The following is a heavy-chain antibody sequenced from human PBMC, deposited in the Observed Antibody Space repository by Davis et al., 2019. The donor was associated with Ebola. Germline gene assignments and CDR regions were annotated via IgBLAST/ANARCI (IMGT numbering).Heavy chain of an antibody. V-gene: IGHV1-46*03. J-gene: IGHJ1*01. D-gene: IGHD2-21*02. CDR3: TRSDWYAAGVSGY. Sequence: ASVKVSCKASGYTFTDYYMHWVRQTPGQGLEWMGIINPSGGSTRYAQKFQGRVTMTRDTSTTTVYMQLSSLRSEDTAVYYCTRSDWYAAGVSGYWGQGTLVTVSS. CDR2: INPSGGST. CDR1: GYTFTDYY.